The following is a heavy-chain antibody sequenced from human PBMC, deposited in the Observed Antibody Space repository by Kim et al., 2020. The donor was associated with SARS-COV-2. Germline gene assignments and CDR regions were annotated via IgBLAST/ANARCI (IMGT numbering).Heavy chain of an antibody. V-gene: IGHV3-7*03. CDR1: GFPFGTYW. CDR2: IRQDGSEK. J-gene: IGHJ4*02. D-gene: IGHD6-19*01. Sequence: GGSLRLSCVASGFPFGTYWMSWVRQAPGKGLEWVANIRQDGSEKYYVDSVKGRFIVSRDNARDSLYLEMNSLRPEDTAIYYCATSWHTSGFLPDVGYFDYWGQGARVTVSS. CDR3: ATSWHTSGFLPDVGYFDY.